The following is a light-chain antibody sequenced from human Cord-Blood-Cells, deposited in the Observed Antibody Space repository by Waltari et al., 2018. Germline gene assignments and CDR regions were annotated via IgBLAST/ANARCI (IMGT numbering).Light chain of an antibody. CDR1: SSDVGGYNY. V-gene: IGLV2-14*01. CDR3: SSYTSSSTVV. J-gene: IGLJ2*01. CDR2: EVS. Sequence: QSALTQPASVSGSPGQSITLSCTATSSDVGGYNYVSWYQQHPGKAPKLMIYEVSNRPAGVSKRFSGSKSGNTAALTISGLQAEDEADYDCSSYTSSSTVVFGGGTKLSV.